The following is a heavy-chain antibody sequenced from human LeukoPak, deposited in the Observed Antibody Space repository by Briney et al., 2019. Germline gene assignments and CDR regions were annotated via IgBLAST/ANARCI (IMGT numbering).Heavy chain of an antibody. CDR1: GGSISSYY. D-gene: IGHD4/OR15-4a*01. Sequence: QTLSLTWTVAGGSISSYYWSWVRQHPGEGLEWIGYMYYSGSTNYNPSLKSRVTISVDTSKNQFSLRLSSVTAADTALYYCARHAAFADYQSHLTHFDYWGQGTLVTVSS. J-gene: IGHJ4*02. V-gene: IGHV4-59*08. CDR2: MYYSGST. CDR3: ARHAAFADYQSHLTHFDY.